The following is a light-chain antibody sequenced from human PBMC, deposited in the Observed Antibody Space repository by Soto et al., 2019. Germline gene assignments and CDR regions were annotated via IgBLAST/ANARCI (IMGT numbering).Light chain of an antibody. J-gene: IGLJ2*01. CDR3: QSYDSSLSGSV. V-gene: IGLV1-40*01. CDR2: GNS. CDR1: SSNIGAGYD. Sequence: QSVLTQPPSVSGAPGQRVTISCTGSSSNIGAGYDVHWYQQLPGTAPKLLIYGNSHRPSGVPDRFSGSKSGTSASLAITGLQAEDEADYYCQSYDSSLSGSVFCGGTKVTVL.